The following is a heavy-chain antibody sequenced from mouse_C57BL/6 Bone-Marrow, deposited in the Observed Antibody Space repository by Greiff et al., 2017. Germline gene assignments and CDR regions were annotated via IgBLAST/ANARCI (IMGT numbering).Heavy chain of an antibody. V-gene: IGHV1-69*01. CDR2: IDPSDSYT. CDR1: GYTFTSYW. J-gene: IGHJ3*01. Sequence: QVQLQQPGAELVMPGASVKLSCKASGYTFTSYWMHWVKQRPGQGLEWIGEIDPSDSYTNSNQKFKGKSTLTVDKSSSTAYMQLSSLTSEDSAVXYCAKGELRAWFAYWGQGTLVTVAA. CDR3: AKGELRAWFAY. D-gene: IGHD1-1*01.